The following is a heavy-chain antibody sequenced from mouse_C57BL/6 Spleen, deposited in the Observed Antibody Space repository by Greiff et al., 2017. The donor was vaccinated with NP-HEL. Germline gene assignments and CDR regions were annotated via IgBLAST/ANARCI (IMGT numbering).Heavy chain of an antibody. Sequence: EVMLVESEGGLVQPGRSMKLSCTASGFTFSDYYMAWVRQVPEKGLEWVANINYDGSSTYYLDSLKSRFIISRDNAKNILYLQMSSLKSEDTATYYCARGPNWAFYAMDYWGQGTSVTVSS. CDR2: INYDGSST. V-gene: IGHV5-16*01. J-gene: IGHJ4*01. CDR3: ARGPNWAFYAMDY. CDR1: GFTFSDYY. D-gene: IGHD4-1*02.